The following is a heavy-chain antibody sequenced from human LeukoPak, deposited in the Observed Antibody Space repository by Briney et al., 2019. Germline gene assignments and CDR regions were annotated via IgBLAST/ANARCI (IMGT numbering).Heavy chain of an antibody. V-gene: IGHV7-4-1*02. Sequence: APVKVSCKASGYTFTTYAMNWVRQAPGQGLEWMGWINTNTGNPTYTQAFTGRFVFSLDTSVSTAYLQISSLKAEDTAVYYCAKERRQGYFFYRMELWGQGTTVTVSS. J-gene: IGHJ6*02. D-gene: IGHD6-25*01. CDR2: INTNTGNP. CDR1: GYTFTTYA. CDR3: AKERRQGYFFYRMEL.